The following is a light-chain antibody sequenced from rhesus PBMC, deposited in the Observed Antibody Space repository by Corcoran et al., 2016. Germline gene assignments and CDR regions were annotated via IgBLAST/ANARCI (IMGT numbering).Light chain of an antibody. J-gene: IGKJ2*01. V-gene: IGKV1-69*01. CDR1: QAISNW. Sequence: DIQMTQSPSSLSASVGDRVTISCRASQAISNWLAWYQQKPGKAPKLLIYRASNLDAGVPSRFTGSGAGTDFTLTIRRLPPEDIASYYCQQHDTFPYSFGQGTKLEIK. CDR2: RAS. CDR3: QQHDTFPYS.